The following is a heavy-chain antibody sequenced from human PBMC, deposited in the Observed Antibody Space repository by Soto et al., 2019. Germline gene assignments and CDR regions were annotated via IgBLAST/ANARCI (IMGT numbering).Heavy chain of an antibody. CDR3: ARGMTTVTAFDF. D-gene: IGHD4-4*01. Sequence: SETLSLTCAFSGGYISSGGYSCIWIRQPPGKGLEWIGYIYHSGSTYYNPSLKSRVTISVDRSKNQFSLKLSSVTATDTAVSYCARGMTTVTAFDFWGKGTLVTVS. CDR2: IYHSGST. CDR1: GGYISSGGYS. V-gene: IGHV4-30-2*01. J-gene: IGHJ4*02.